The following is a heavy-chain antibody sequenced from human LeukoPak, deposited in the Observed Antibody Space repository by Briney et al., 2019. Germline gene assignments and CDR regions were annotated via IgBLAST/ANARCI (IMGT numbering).Heavy chain of an antibody. V-gene: IGHV1-8*02. CDR3: AKEGSGFGEFSY. Sequence: ASVKVSCKASGNTFTNYDINWVRQATGQGLEWMGWMSPNSGNTGYAQKFQGRVTMTRNTSISTAYMELSSLRSEDTAMYYCAKEGSGFGEFSYWGQGTLVTVSS. CDR1: GNTFTNYD. CDR2: MSPNSGNT. J-gene: IGHJ4*02. D-gene: IGHD3-10*01.